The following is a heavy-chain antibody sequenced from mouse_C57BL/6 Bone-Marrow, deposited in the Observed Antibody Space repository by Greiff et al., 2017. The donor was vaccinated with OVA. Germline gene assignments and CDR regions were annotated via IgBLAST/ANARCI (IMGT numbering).Heavy chain of an antibody. Sequence: EVQLQQSGPELVKPGASVKISCKASGYTFTDYYMNWVKQSHGKSLEWIGDINPNNGGTSYNQKFKGKATLTVDKSSSTAYMELRSLTSEDSAVYYCARVGDGYYGGFAYWGQGTLVTVSA. J-gene: IGHJ3*01. CDR2: INPNNGGT. CDR1: GYTFTDYY. V-gene: IGHV1-26*01. D-gene: IGHD2-3*01. CDR3: ARVGDGYYGGFAY.